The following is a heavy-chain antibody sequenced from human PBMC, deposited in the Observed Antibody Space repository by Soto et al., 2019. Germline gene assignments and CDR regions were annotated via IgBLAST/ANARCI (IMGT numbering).Heavy chain of an antibody. CDR3: ARYMGYYYAWCSGNGHCV. J-gene: IGHJ6*04. V-gene: IGHV1-2*02. D-gene: IGHD3-16*01. CDR2: INPKFGDT. CDR1: GYTFTAYH. Sequence: QVRLVQSGAEVKEPGDSVRVSCEASGYTFTAYHIHWVRQAPGQGLEWMGWINPKFGDTGYAQDFQGRDSITSDISISAVYMELSRLTSDDSAIYCCARYMGYYYAWCSGNGHCVCGEGTTVTVFS.